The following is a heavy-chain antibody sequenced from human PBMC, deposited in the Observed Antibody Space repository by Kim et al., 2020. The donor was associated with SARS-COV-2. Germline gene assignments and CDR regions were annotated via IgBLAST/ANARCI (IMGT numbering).Heavy chain of an antibody. V-gene: IGHV4-61*07. Sequence: NPSPRSRVPQSVDTSKTQFSLKLSSVTAADTAVYYCARLAVAGTGDWFDPWGQGTLVTVSS. D-gene: IGHD6-19*01. J-gene: IGHJ5*02. CDR3: ARLAVAGTGDWFDP.